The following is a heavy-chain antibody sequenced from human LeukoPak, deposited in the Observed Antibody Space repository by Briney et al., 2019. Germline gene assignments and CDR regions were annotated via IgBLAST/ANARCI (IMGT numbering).Heavy chain of an antibody. D-gene: IGHD4-17*01. V-gene: IGHV1-69*13. Sequence: ASVKVSCKASGYTFTGYYVHWVRQAPGQGLEWMGGIIPIFGTANYAQKFQGRVTITADESTSTAYMELSSLRSEDTAVYYCARDLGGLRREDYWGQGTLVTVSS. CDR2: IIPIFGTA. CDR3: ARDLGGLRREDY. J-gene: IGHJ4*02. CDR1: GYTFTGYY.